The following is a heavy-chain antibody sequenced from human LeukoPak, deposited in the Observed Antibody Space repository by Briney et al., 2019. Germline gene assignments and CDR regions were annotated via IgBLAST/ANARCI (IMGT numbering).Heavy chain of an antibody. J-gene: IGHJ4*02. V-gene: IGHV3-30-3*01. CDR2: ISYDGSNK. Sequence: GSLRLSCAASGFTFNNFAISWVRQAPGKGLEWVAVISYDGSNKYYADSVKGRFTISRDNSKNTLYLQMNSLRAEDTAVYYCAREYGDFWSGYYLTPYYWGQGTLVTVSS. D-gene: IGHD3-3*01. CDR1: GFTFNNFA. CDR3: AREYGDFWSGYYLTPYY.